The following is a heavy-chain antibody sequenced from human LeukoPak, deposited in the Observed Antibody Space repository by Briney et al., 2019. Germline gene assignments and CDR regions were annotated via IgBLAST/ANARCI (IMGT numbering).Heavy chain of an antibody. J-gene: IGHJ4*02. CDR3: ARDDIVVVVAATGNFDY. CDR2: ISAYNGDT. V-gene: IGHV1-18*01. CDR1: GYTFTDFG. Sequence: ASVKVSCKASGYTFTDFGISWVRQAPGQGLEWLGWISAYNGDTNYAQKLQGRVTMTTDTFTSTAYMEVRSLRSDDTAVYYCARDDIVVVVAATGNFDYWGQGTLVTVSS. D-gene: IGHD2-15*01.